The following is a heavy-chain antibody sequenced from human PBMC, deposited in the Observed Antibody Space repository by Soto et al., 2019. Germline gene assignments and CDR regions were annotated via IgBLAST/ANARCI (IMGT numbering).Heavy chain of an antibody. CDR3: ARDGFCTSTTCRVGNWFDP. Sequence: SETLSLTCVVYGGAFSGYYWSWIRQSPGKGLEWIGGINHRGSTNYNPSLESRVTISVDTSKNQFSLKLPSVTAADTAMYYCARDGFCTSTTCRVGNWFDPWGQGTLVTVSS. CDR1: GGAFSGYY. V-gene: IGHV4-34*01. J-gene: IGHJ5*02. D-gene: IGHD2-2*01. CDR2: INHRGST.